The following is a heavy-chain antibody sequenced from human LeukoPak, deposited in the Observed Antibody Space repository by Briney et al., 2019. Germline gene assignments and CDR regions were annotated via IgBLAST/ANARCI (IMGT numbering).Heavy chain of an antibody. CDR2: INPNSGGT. J-gene: IGHJ4*02. Sequence: GASVEVSCKASGYTFTGYYMHWVRQAPGQGLEWMGWINPNSGGTNYAQKFQGRVTMTRDTSISTAYMELSRLRSDDTAVYYCAKGRGRTDVDTTMSPQDYWGQGTLVTVCS. V-gene: IGHV1-2*02. D-gene: IGHD5-18*01. CDR3: AKGRGRTDVDTTMSPQDY. CDR1: GYTFTGYY.